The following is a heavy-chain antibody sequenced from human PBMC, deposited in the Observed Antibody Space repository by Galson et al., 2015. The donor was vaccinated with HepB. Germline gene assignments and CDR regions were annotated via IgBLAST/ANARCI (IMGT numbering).Heavy chain of an antibody. D-gene: IGHD2-15*01. V-gene: IGHV1-18*01. Sequence: SVKVSCKASGYTFSSYSITWVRQAPGQGLEWMGWISAYNRYTNYTQKLQGRVTMTTDTSTSTAYMELRSLRSDDTAVYFCAGGALVVVVGATQNNWFDPWGQGTLVTVSS. CDR1: GYTFSSYS. J-gene: IGHJ5*02. CDR2: ISAYNRYT. CDR3: AGGALVVVVGATQNNWFDP.